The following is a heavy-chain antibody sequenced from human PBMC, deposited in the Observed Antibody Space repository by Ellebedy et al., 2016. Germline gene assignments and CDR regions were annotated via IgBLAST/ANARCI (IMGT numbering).Heavy chain of an antibody. CDR1: GGSITSGSYY. Sequence: LRLSXRVSGGSITSGSYYWTWIRQPAGKGLQWIGRVSSSGSTNYSPSLRSRVTMSVDTSKNHFSLKLKSVTAADTAVYYCARVSCGDDCLNYFDSWGQGTLVAVSS. D-gene: IGHD2-21*01. J-gene: IGHJ4*02. V-gene: IGHV4-61*02. CDR2: VSSSGST. CDR3: ARVSCGDDCLNYFDS.